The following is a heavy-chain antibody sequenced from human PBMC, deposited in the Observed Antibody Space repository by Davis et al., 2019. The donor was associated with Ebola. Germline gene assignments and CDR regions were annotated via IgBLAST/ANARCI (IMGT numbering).Heavy chain of an antibody. CDR3: AKDLSSRELLYFDY. V-gene: IGHV3-30*18. CDR1: GFTFSSYG. CDR2: ISYDGSNK. D-gene: IGHD1-26*01. Sequence: PGGSLRLSCAASGFTFSSYGMHWVRQAPGKGLEWVAVISYDGSNKYYADSVKGRFTISRDNSKNTLYLQMNSLRAEDTAVYYCAKDLSSRELLYFDYWGQGTLVTVSS. J-gene: IGHJ4*02.